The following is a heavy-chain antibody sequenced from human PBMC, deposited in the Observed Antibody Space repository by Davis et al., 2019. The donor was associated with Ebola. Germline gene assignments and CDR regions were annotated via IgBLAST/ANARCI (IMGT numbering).Heavy chain of an antibody. CDR3: ARGRIAARLSLFDY. CDR2: IYYSGST. Sequence: GSLRLSCAVYGGSFSGYYWSWIRQPPGKGLEWIGYIYYSGSTNYNPSLKSRVTISVDTSKNQFSLKLSSVTAADTAVYYCARGRIAARLSLFDYWGQGTLVTVSS. CDR1: GGSFSGYY. V-gene: IGHV4-59*01. D-gene: IGHD6-6*01. J-gene: IGHJ4*02.